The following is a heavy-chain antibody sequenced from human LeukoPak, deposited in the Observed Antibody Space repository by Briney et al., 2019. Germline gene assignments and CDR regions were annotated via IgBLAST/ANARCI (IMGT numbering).Heavy chain of an antibody. CDR3: ARRSGIAVAGGLLGY. V-gene: IGHV1-46*01. CDR1: GYTFTSYY. J-gene: IGHJ4*02. CDR2: INPSGGST. D-gene: IGHD6-19*01. Sequence: ASVKVSCKASGYTFTSYYMHWVRQAPGQGLEWMGIINPSGGSTSYAQKFQGRVTMTRDTSISTAYMELSRLRSDDTAVYYCARRSGIAVAGGLLGYWGQGTLVTVSS.